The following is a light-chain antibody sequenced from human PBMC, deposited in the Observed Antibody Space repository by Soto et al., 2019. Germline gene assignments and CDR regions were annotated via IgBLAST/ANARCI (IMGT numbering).Light chain of an antibody. CDR2: GAS. CDR1: QSVGNNC. J-gene: IGKJ4*01. V-gene: IGKV3D-20*02. CDR3: QQRSNWPLT. Sequence: EIVLTQSPGTLSLSPGERATLSCRASQSVGNNCLAWYQQRPGQAPRLLIYGASNRAGGIPARFSGSGSGTDFTLTISSLEPEDFAVYYCQQRSNWPLTFGGGTKVDIK.